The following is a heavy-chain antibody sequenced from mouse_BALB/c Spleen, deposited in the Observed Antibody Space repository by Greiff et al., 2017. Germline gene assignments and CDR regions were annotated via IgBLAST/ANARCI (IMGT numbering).Heavy chain of an antibody. CDR1: GYSITSDYA. CDR2: ISYSGST. V-gene: IGHV3-2*02. J-gene: IGHJ4*01. CDR3: ASGGRYYYAMDY. Sequence: DVQLQESGPGLVKPSQSLSLTCTVTGYSITSDYAWNWIRQFPGNKLEWMGYISYSGSTSYNPSLKSRISITRDTSKNQFFLQLNSVTTEDTATYYCASGGRYYYAMDYWGQGTSVTVSS.